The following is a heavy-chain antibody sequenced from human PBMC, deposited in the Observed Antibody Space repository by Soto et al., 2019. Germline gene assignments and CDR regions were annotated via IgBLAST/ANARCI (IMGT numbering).Heavy chain of an antibody. V-gene: IGHV3-7*01. CDR3: ATTQSFDY. CDR2: IRQDGSEK. CDR1: GFTFSNYW. Sequence: EVQVVESGGGLVQPGGSRKLSCVASGFTFSNYWRSWVGQAPGKGLEWVANIRQDGSEKNFVDSVKGRFTISRDNAKNSVDLQMNSLRAEDTAVYYCATTQSFDYWGQGTLVTVSS. J-gene: IGHJ4*02.